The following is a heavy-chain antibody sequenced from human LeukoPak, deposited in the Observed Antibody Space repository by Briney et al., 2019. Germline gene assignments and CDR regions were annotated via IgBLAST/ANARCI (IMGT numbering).Heavy chain of an antibody. CDR2: ISGSSTYI. V-gene: IGHV3-21*01. CDR3: AREGACGASSCVAYYFDS. CDR1: GVTFSNDG. Sequence: GGSLRLSCAASGVTFSNDGMDWVRQAPGQGLEWVSSISGSSTYIYYADSVKGRFTISRDNAKSSLYLQMDSLRAEDTAVYYCAREGACGASSCVAYYFDSWGQGTLVTVSS. D-gene: IGHD2-2*01. J-gene: IGHJ4*02.